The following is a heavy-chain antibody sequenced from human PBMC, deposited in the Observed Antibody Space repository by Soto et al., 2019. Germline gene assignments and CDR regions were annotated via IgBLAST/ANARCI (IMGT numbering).Heavy chain of an antibody. V-gene: IGHV1-69*12. Sequence: QVQLVQSGAEVKKPGSSVKVSCKASGGTFSSYAISWVRQAPGQGLEWMGGIIPIFGTANYAQKFQGRVKITADEATSTAYMELSSLRSEDTAVYYCEGLRRDGRGGDDYWGQGTLVTVSS. CDR3: EGLRRDGRGGDDY. CDR2: IIPIFGTA. J-gene: IGHJ4*02. D-gene: IGHD3-16*01. CDR1: GGTFSSYA.